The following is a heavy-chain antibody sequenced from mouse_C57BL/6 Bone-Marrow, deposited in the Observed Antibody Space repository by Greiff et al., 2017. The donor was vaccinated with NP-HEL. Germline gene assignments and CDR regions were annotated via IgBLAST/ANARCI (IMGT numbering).Heavy chain of an antibody. J-gene: IGHJ1*03. CDR2: IDPANGNT. D-gene: IGHD1-1*01. CDR1: GFNIKNTY. Sequence: EVQLQQSVAELVRPGASVKLSCTASGFNIKNTYMHWVKQRPEQGLEWIGRIDPANGNTKYAPKFPGKATITADTSSNTAYLQLSSLTSEDTAIYYCARSSITTVVARYFDVWGTGTTVTVSS. V-gene: IGHV14-3*01. CDR3: ARSSITTVVARYFDV.